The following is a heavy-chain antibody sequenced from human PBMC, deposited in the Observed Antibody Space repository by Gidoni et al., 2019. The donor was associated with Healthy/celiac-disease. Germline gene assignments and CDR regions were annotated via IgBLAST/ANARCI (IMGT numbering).Heavy chain of an antibody. D-gene: IGHD2-15*01. CDR1: GFTFTSSA. CDR3: AADLGVAAARVGGMDV. Sequence: QMQLVQSGPEVKKPGTSVKVSCKASGFTFTSSAVQWVRQARGQRLEWIGWIVVGSGNTNYAQKFQERVTITRDMSTSTAYMELSSLRSEDTAVYYCAADLGVAAARVGGMDVWGQGTTVTVSS. CDR2: IVVGSGNT. V-gene: IGHV1-58*01. J-gene: IGHJ6*02.